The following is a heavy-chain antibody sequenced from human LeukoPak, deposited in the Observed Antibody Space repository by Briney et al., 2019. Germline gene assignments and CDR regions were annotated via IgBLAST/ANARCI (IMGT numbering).Heavy chain of an antibody. D-gene: IGHD5-24*01. V-gene: IGHV3-23*01. CDR1: GFTFSSYA. CDR3: ARDKDGTYDAFDI. Sequence: GGSLRLSCAASGFTFSSYAMSWVRQAPGKGLEWVSAISGSGGSTYYADSVKGRFTISRDNSKNTLYLQMNSLRAEDTAVYYCARDKDGTYDAFDIWGQGTMVTVSS. CDR2: ISGSGGST. J-gene: IGHJ3*02.